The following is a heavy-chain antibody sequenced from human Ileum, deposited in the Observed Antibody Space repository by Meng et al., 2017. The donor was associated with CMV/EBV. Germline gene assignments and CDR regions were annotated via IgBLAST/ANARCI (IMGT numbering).Heavy chain of an antibody. V-gene: IGHV2-5*02. J-gene: IGHJ4*02. D-gene: IGHD1-1*01. CDR3: VHRKDYGGNWNGGSADF. CDR1: FSLTPSPCG. CDR2: IYWDDDK. Sequence: FSLTPSPCGSCWIRQPTAKALEWLTFIYWDDDKRYNPSLRNILTITKDVPRNQVVLTMTNIDPADTATYYCVHRKDYGGNWNGGSADFWGQGALVTVSS.